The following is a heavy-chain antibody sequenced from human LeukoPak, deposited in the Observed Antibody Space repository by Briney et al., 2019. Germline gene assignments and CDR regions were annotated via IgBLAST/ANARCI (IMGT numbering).Heavy chain of an antibody. CDR1: GFTFSTHW. CDR3: ARDSIAAAGTPDY. CDR2: INQAGTEK. Sequence: GGSLRLSCAASGFTFSTHWMTWVRQAPGKGLEWVANINQAGTEKYYVDSVKGRFTISRDNAKNSLSLQMNSLRAEDTAVYYCARDSIAAAGTPDYWGQGTLVTVSS. V-gene: IGHV3-7*01. J-gene: IGHJ4*02. D-gene: IGHD6-13*01.